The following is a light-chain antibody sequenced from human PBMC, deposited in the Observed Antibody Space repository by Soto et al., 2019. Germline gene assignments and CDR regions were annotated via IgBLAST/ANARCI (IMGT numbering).Light chain of an antibody. CDR1: QSVSSY. V-gene: IGKV3-11*01. Sequence: EIVLTQSPATLSLSPGDRATLSYRASQSVSSYLAWYQQKPGQAPRLLIYDTSNRATGIPTRFSGNGSGTDFTLIISSLEPEDFAVYYCQQRSNWPTFGQGTRLEI. CDR2: DTS. CDR3: QQRSNWPT. J-gene: IGKJ5*01.